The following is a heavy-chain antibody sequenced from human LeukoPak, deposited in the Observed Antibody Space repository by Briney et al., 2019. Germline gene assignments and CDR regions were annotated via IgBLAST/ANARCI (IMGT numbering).Heavy chain of an antibody. Sequence: PSETLSLTCTVSGDSISSYYWSWIRQPPGKGLEWMGYIHYSGNTNYNPSLKSRVTISVDTSKTQFSLRLTSVTAADTAVYYCAREGRQDYVYFDCWGQGTLVTVSS. D-gene: IGHD4-17*01. CDR1: GDSISSYY. V-gene: IGHV4-59*01. J-gene: IGHJ4*02. CDR3: AREGRQDYVYFDC. CDR2: IHYSGNT.